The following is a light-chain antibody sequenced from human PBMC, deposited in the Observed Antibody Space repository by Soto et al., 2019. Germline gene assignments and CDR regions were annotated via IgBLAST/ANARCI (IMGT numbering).Light chain of an antibody. CDR2: GAS. CDR3: QQYGSSPNT. CDR1: QSVSSSY. J-gene: IGKJ2*01. V-gene: IGKV3-20*01. Sequence: EIVLTQSPGTLSLSPGQRTTLSCRASQSVSSSYLDWYQQKPGQAPRLLIYGASSRATGIPDRFSGSGSGTDFTLTISRLEPKDFAVYYCQQYGSSPNTFGQGTKLEIK.